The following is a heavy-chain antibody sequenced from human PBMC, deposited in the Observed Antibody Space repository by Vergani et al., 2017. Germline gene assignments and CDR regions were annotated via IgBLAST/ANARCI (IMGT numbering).Heavy chain of an antibody. CDR2: IYYSGST. D-gene: IGHD1-14*01. J-gene: IGHJ5*02. V-gene: IGHV4-59*08. Sequence: QVQLQESGPGLVKPSETLSLTCTVSGGSISSYYWSWIRQPPGKGLEWIGYIYYSGSTNYNPSLKSRVTISVDTSKNQFSLKLSSVTAADTAVYYCARGIAEPNWFDPWGQGTLVTVSS. CDR1: GGSISSYY. CDR3: ARGIAEPNWFDP.